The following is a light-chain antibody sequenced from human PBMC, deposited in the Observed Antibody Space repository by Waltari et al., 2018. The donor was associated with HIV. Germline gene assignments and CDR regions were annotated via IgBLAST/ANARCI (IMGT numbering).Light chain of an antibody. Sequence: DIQMTQSPSSLSASVGDRVTITCRASQNINNYLNWYQQKPGRAPRVLISTTTALQSGVPSRFSGSGSGTDFSLTITGLQPEDFGTYFCQQSYTSPTFGPGTTLDLK. J-gene: IGKJ3*01. V-gene: IGKV1-39*01. CDR2: TTT. CDR3: QQSYTSPT. CDR1: QNINNY.